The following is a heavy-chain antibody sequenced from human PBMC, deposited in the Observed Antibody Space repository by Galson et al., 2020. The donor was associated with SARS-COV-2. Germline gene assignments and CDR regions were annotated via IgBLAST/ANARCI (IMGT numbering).Heavy chain of an antibody. J-gene: IGHJ3*01. CDR1: GFSLSTSGVG. CDR2: IYWNNNK. CDR3: AHRLRPVPVAENDAFAF. V-gene: IGHV2-5*01. D-gene: IGHD2-2*01. Sequence: SGPTLVKPTQTLTLTCTFSGFSLSTSGVGVGWIRQPPGRALEWLALIYWNNNKRYSPSLKSRLTITRDTSKNQVVLTMTSMDPVDTATYYCAHRLRPVPVAENDAFAFWGQGTMVTVAS.